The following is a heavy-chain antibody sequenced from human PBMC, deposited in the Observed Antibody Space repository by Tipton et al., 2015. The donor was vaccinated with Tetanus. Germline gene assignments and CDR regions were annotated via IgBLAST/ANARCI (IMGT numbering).Heavy chain of an antibody. J-gene: IGHJ3*02. D-gene: IGHD3-10*01. CDR2: ISGSGDST. CDR3: AKSRASSHYRGAFEI. V-gene: IGHV3-23*01. Sequence: SLRLSCAASGFTFSSYGMSWVRQAPAKGLEWVSGISGSGDSTYYADSVKGRFTISRDNSKLYLQMNSLRGEDRAVYYCAKSRASSHYRGAFEIWGQGTMVTVSS. CDR1: GFTFSSYG.